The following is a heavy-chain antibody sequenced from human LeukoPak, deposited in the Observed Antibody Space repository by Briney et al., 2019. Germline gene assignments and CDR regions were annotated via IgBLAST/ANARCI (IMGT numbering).Heavy chain of an antibody. CDR1: GASFSNYY. CDR3: NWFDP. V-gene: IGHV4-34*01. CDR2: TDHSGST. D-gene: IGHD3-10*01. Sequence: PSETLSLTCAVYGASFSNYYWSWIRQPPGKGLEWIGETDHSGSTKCNPSLKGRVTISLDTSKNQFSLDLPSVTAADTGVGSYNWFDPWGQGTLVTVSS. J-gene: IGHJ5*02.